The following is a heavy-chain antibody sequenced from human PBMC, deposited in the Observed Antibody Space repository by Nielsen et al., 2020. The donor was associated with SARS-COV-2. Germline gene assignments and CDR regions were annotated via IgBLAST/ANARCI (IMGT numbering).Heavy chain of an antibody. CDR2: IYVDGGT. CDR1: GESLSSGSYS. V-gene: IGHV4-61*01. D-gene: IGHD3-3*01. J-gene: IGHJ5*02. Sequence: SETLSLTCTVSGESLSSGSYSWTWIRQPRGKALEWIAYIYVDGGTNYNPSLKSRVTTSLDTSLNQFSLKLSSVTAADTAVYYCARRGGDYDFWSEGRWFDPWGQGTLVTVSS. CDR3: ARRGGDYDFWSEGRWFDP.